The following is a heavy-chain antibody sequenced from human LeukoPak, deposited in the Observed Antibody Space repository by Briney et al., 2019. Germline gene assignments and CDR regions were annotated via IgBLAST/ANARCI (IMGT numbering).Heavy chain of an antibody. CDR3: ARTYYDFWSGYYP. D-gene: IGHD3-3*01. V-gene: IGHV3-48*01. Sequence: PGGSLRLSCAASGFTFSSYSMNWVRQAPGKGLEWVSYISSSSSTIYYADSVKGRFTISRDNAKNSLYLQMNSLRAKDTAVYYCARTYYDFWSGYYPWGQGTLVTVSS. CDR2: ISSSSSTI. J-gene: IGHJ5*02. CDR1: GFTFSSYS.